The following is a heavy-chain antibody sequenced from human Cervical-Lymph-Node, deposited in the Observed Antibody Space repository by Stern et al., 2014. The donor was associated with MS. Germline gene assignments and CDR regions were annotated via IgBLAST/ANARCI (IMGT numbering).Heavy chain of an antibody. J-gene: IGHJ5*02. V-gene: IGHV1-18*01. CDR3: ARDDNSIYVLCGFDP. CDR2: ISTYNVNR. Sequence: QVQLVQSGGEVKKPGDSVKVSCKASGYSFTSYGISWVRQAPGQGLEWMGWISTYNVNRKYAQKFQGRVTMTTDTSTSTAYMELRNLISDDTAVYYCARDDNSIYVLCGFDPWGQGTLVTVSS. CDR1: GYSFTSYG. D-gene: IGHD4-11*01.